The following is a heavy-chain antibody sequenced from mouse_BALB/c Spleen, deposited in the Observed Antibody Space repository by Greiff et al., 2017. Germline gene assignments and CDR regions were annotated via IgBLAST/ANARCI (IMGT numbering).Heavy chain of an antibody. D-gene: IGHD2-14*01. V-gene: IGHV5-12-1*01. Sequence: EVKLMESGGGLVKPGGSLKLSCAASGFAFSSYDMSWVRQTPEKRLEWVAYISSGGGSTYYPDTVKGRFTISRDNAKNTLYLQMSSLKSEDTAMYNCARHIGSSFYLMGNRGEGKSVTLSS. J-gene: IGHJ4*01. CDR1: GFAFSSYD. CDR2: ISSGGGST. CDR3: ARHIGSSFYLMGN.